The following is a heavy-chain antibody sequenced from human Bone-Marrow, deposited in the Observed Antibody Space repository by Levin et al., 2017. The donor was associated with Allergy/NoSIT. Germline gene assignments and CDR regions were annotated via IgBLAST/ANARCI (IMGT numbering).Heavy chain of an antibody. CDR2: VTGSGGTI. CDR3: AKRAVSGAAHPFDS. V-gene: IGHV3-23*01. J-gene: IGHJ4*02. Sequence: GESLKISCAASGFVFGSYAMSWVRQAPGKGLEWVASVTGSGGTIYYADSVKGRFIISRDNSKSTLYLQMNALGVEDTAIYYCAKRAVSGAAHPFDSWGQGTLVAVSS. CDR1: GFVFGSYA. D-gene: IGHD6-19*01.